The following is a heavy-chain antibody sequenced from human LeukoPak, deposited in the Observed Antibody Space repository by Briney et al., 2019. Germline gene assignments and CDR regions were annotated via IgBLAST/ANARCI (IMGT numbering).Heavy chain of an antibody. CDR3: ATLNYYSGSGSYYSDY. V-gene: IGHV3-11*04. J-gene: IGHJ4*02. CDR1: EFTFSDYC. CDR2: ISSGSHTI. D-gene: IGHD3-10*01. Sequence: GGSLRLSCEASEFTFSDYCMSWVRQAPGKGLEWVSCISSGSHTISYADSVKGRFTISRDNAKNSLYLQMNSLRAEDTAVYYCATLNYYSGSGSYYSDYWGQGTLVTVSS.